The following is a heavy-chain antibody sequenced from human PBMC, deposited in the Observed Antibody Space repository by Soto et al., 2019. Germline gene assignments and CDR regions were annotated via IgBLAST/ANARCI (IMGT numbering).Heavy chain of an antibody. V-gene: IGHV3-7*03. J-gene: IGHJ4*02. CDR2: IKQDGSEK. CDR1: GLTFGSYS. D-gene: IGHD1-7*01. CDR3: RAGTTISSYYFDY. Sequence: GFPILSFAASGLTFGSYSMSLVRQAPGKGLEWVANIKQDGSEKYYVDSVKGRFTISRDNAKNSLYLQMNSLRAEDTAVYYCRAGTTISSYYFDYWGQGTLVTVYS.